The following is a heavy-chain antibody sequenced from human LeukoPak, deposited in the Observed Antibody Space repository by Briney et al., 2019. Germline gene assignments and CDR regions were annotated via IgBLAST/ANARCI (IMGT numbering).Heavy chain of an antibody. V-gene: IGHV3-30*19. Sequence: PGGSLRLSCAASGFTFSSYGMHWVRQAPGKGLEWVAVIWYDGSNKYYADSVKGRFTISRDNSKNTLYLQMNSLRAEDTAVYYCARDHGVVVTGGPIDYWGQGTLVTVSS. D-gene: IGHD2-21*02. CDR3: ARDHGVVVTGGPIDY. CDR1: GFTFSSYG. CDR2: IWYDGSNK. J-gene: IGHJ4*02.